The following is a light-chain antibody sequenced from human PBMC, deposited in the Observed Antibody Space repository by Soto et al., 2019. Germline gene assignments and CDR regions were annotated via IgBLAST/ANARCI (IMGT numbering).Light chain of an antibody. CDR3: QQYGSSPLT. V-gene: IGKV3-20*01. CDR1: QSVSSNY. Sequence: EIVLTQSPGTLSLSPGERATLSCRASQSVSSNYLAWYQQKRGQPPRLLIYGASIRATGIPDRFSGSGSGTDFTLTISRLEPEDFAVYYCQQYGSSPLTFGGGPRWRSN. CDR2: GAS. J-gene: IGKJ4*01.